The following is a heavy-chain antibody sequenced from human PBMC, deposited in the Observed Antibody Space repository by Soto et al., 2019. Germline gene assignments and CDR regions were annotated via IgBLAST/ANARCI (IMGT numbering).Heavy chain of an antibody. Sequence: QVQLVQSGAEVKKPGSSVKVSCKASGGTFSSYVISWVRQAPGQGLEWMGGIIPVFGRTNYPQKFQGRVTITTNESTSTAYMELSSLRSEDTAVYYCAKVGGFEVGAFDIWGQGTMVTVSS. J-gene: IGHJ3*02. CDR3: AKVGGFEVGAFDI. D-gene: IGHD2-21*01. V-gene: IGHV1-69*05. CDR2: IIPVFGRT. CDR1: GGTFSSYV.